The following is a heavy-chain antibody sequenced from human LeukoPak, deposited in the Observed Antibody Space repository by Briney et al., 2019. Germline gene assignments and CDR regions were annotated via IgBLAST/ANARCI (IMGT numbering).Heavy chain of an antibody. V-gene: IGHV3-23*01. CDR2: ISGSGGST. D-gene: IGHD6-13*01. CDR3: AKESYSSSWYKRYYYYGMDV. CDR1: GFTFSSYA. Sequence: PGGSLRLSCAASGFTFSSYAMSWVRQAPGKGLEWVSAISGSGGSTYYADSVKGRFTISRDNSKNTLYLQMNSLRAEDTAVYYCAKESYSSSWYKRYYYYGMDVWGQGTTVTVSS. J-gene: IGHJ6*02.